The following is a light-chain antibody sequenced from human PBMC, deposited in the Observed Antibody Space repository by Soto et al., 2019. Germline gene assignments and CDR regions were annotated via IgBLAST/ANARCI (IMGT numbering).Light chain of an antibody. V-gene: IGLV2-14*03. CDR1: SRRGGGYNY. CDR2: DVS. Sequence: SPPTPPPPLTGAPGQLNTIPPTRTSRRGGGYNYVSWYQHHPGKAPKLMIYDVSNRPSGVSNRFSGSKSGDTASLTISGLQAEDEADYYCSSYTSSSTEVFGTGTKVTVL. J-gene: IGLJ1*01. CDR3: SSYTSSSTEV.